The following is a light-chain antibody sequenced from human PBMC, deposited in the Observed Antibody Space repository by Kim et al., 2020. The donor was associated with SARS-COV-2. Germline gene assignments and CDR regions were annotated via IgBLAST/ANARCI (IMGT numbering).Light chain of an antibody. CDR1: QSVSSY. CDR2: DAS. Sequence: PGAKATLSCRATQSVSSYLAWYQQKPGQAPRLLIYDASTRATGIPARFSGSGSGTDFTLTISSLEPEDFAVYYCQQRSNWPPRITFGGGTKVDIK. J-gene: IGKJ4*01. CDR3: QQRSNWPPRIT. V-gene: IGKV3-11*01.